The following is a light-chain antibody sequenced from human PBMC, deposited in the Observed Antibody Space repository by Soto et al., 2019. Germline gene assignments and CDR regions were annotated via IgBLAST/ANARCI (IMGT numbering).Light chain of an antibody. V-gene: IGKV2-28*01. J-gene: IGKJ4*01. Sequence: DIVMTQSPLSLPVTPGEPASISCRSSQSLLHSNGYNYLDWYLQKPGQSPQLLIYLGSNRASGVPDRFSGSGSGTDFTLKISRVEAKDVGVYYCMQVLQTPLTFGGGTRWRSN. CDR2: LGS. CDR1: QSLLHSNGYNY. CDR3: MQVLQTPLT.